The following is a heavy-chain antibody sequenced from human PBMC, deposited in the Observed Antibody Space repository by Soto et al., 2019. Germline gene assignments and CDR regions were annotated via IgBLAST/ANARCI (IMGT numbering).Heavy chain of an antibody. Sequence: QVPLVQSGAEVKKPGASVKVSCKASGYTFTSYGIIWVRQAPGQGLEWMGWISAYNGNTNYAQKLQGRVTMTTDTSTSTAYMELRSLRSDDTAVYYCARDAWGSYSPSSKYYFDYWGQGTLVTVSS. CDR1: GYTFTSYG. V-gene: IGHV1-18*04. J-gene: IGHJ4*02. D-gene: IGHD1-26*01. CDR2: ISAYNGNT. CDR3: ARDAWGSYSPSSKYYFDY.